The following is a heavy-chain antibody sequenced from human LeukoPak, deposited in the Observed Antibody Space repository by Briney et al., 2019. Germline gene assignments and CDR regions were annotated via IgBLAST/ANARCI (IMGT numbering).Heavy chain of an antibody. CDR3: AKGYRVDMATIVDY. CDR1: GFTFSSYG. J-gene: IGHJ4*02. CDR2: ISYDESHK. V-gene: IGHV3-30*18. Sequence: PGGSLRLSCAASGFTFSSYGMHWVRQAPGKGLEWVAVISYDESHKYYADSVKGRFTISRDNSKNTLYLQMNSLRAEDTAVYYCAKGYRVDMATIVDYWGQGTLVTVSS. D-gene: IGHD5-24*01.